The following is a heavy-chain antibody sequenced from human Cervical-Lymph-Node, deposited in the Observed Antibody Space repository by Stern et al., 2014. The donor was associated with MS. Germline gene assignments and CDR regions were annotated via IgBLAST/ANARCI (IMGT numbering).Heavy chain of an antibody. CDR2: ITGSGAGT. CDR3: AKDRRKGFGETTFDY. Sequence: VQLVESGGGLVQPGGSLRLSCAASGFTFNSYAMSWVRQAPGKGLECVSSITGSGAGTSYADSAKGRFTISRDNSKNTLYLHLNSLRAEDTAVYYCAKDRRKGFGETTFDYWGQGTLVTVSS. D-gene: IGHD3-10*01. CDR1: GFTFNSYA. J-gene: IGHJ4*02. V-gene: IGHV3-23*04.